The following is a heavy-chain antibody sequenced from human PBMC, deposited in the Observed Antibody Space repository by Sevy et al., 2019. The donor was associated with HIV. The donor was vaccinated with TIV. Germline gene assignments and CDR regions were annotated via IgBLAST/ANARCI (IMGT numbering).Heavy chain of an antibody. CDR2: ISYDGSNK. V-gene: IGHV3-30-3*01. CDR1: GFTFSSYA. Sequence: GGSLRLSCAASGFTFSSYAMHWVRQAPGKGLEWVAVISYDGSNKYYADSVKGRFTISRDNSKNTLYLQMNSLRAGDTAVYYCASLYDFWSGYPTNPPNIDYWGQGTLVTVSS. J-gene: IGHJ4*02. D-gene: IGHD3-3*01. CDR3: ASLYDFWSGYPTNPPNIDY.